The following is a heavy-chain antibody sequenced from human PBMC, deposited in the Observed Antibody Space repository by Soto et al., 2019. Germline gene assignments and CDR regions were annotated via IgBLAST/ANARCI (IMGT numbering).Heavy chain of an antibody. CDR3: ARFSLAGGYITMIVSGGGYYYYYGMDV. CDR2: IIPIFGTA. J-gene: IGHJ6*02. V-gene: IGHV1-69*13. CDR1: GGTFSSYA. Sequence: ASVKVSCKASGGTFSSYAISWVRQAPGQGLEWMGGIIPIFGTANYAQKFQGRVTITADESTSTAYMELSSLRSEDTAVYYCARFSLAGGYITMIVSGGGYYYYYGMDVWGQGTTVTVSS. D-gene: IGHD3-22*01.